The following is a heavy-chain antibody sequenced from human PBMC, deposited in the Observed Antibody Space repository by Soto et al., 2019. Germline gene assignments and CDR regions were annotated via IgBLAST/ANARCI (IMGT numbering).Heavy chain of an antibody. V-gene: IGHV4-59*01. Sequence: QVQLQESGPGLVKPSETLSLTCTVSGDSISSYYWSWIRQPPGKGLEWIGYIYYSGSTNYNPSLKSRVTISVDTSKNQFSRKLSSVTAADTAVYYCASESTVTDAFDIWGQGTMVTVSS. CDR1: GDSISSYY. D-gene: IGHD4-17*01. CDR2: IYYSGST. CDR3: ASESTVTDAFDI. J-gene: IGHJ3*02.